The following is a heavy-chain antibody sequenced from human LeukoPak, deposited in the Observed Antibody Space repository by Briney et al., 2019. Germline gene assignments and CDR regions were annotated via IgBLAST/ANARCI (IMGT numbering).Heavy chain of an antibody. CDR1: GFTFSTYA. Sequence: GGSLRLSCAASGFTFSTYAMSWVRQAPGKGLEWVSTISDSGANTYYADAVRGRFTISRDNSKNTLYLQKNSLRADDTAIYYCAKSMTLQWRGFFDLCGRGTHVTVSS. V-gene: IGHV3-23*01. CDR2: ISDSGANT. CDR3: AKSMTLQWRGFFDL. J-gene: IGHJ2*01. D-gene: IGHD6-19*01.